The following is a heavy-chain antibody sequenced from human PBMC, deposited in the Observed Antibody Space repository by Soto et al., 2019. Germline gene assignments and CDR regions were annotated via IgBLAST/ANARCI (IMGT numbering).Heavy chain of an antibody. J-gene: IGHJ6*03. V-gene: IGHV4-59*01. Sequence: SETLSLTCTVSGGSIGSYYWTWIRQPPGKGLEWIGYIYYSGNTNYNPSLKSRVTISVDTSKNQFSLRLSSVTAADTTVYYCARNGDSYYYMDVWGEGTTVTVSS. D-gene: IGHD2-8*01. CDR2: IYYSGNT. CDR3: ARNGDSYYYMDV. CDR1: GGSIGSYY.